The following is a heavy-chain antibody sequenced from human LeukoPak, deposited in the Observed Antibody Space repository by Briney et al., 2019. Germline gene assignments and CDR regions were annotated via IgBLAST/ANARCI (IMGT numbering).Heavy chain of an antibody. CDR2: IYYSGST. CDR1: GGSISSYY. CDR3: ARDSLVVPAAIGSYYYYMDV. V-gene: IGHV4-59*01. D-gene: IGHD2-2*02. J-gene: IGHJ6*03. Sequence: SETLSLTCTVSGGSISSYYWSWIRQPPGKGLEWIGYIYYSGSTNYNPSLKSRVTISVDTSKNQFSLKLSSVTAADTAVYYCARDSLVVPAAIGSYYYYMDVWGKGTTVTVSS.